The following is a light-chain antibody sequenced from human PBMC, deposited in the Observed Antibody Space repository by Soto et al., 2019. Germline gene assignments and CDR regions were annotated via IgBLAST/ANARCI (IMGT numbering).Light chain of an antibody. CDR1: TSDVGGYKY. V-gene: IGLV2-14*01. J-gene: IGLJ1*01. Sequence: QSALTQPASVSGSPGQSITISCTGTTSDVGGYKYDSWYQQHPDKAPKLMIYVVSNRPSGVSNRFSGSKSGNTASLTISGLQAEDEAVYYCGSYTSSDTPYVFGTGTKLTVL. CDR2: VVS. CDR3: GSYTSSDTPYV.